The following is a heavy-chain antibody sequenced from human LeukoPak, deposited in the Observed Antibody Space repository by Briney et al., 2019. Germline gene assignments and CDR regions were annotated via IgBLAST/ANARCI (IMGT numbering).Heavy chain of an antibody. D-gene: IGHD6-13*01. CDR2: ISGSGGGT. CDR1: GFTFSSYA. CDR3: AKAHSSSRQGFDY. Sequence: GGSLRLSCAASGFTFSSYAMSWVRQAPGKGLEWVSAISGSGGGTYYADSVKGRFTISRDNSKNTLYLQINSLRAEDTAVYYCAKAHSSSRQGFDYWGQGTLVTVSS. J-gene: IGHJ4*02. V-gene: IGHV3-23*01.